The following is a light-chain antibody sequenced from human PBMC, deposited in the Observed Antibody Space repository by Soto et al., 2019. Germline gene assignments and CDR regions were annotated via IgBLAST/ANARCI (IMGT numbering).Light chain of an antibody. CDR2: AAS. J-gene: IGKJ1*01. Sequence: DIQMTQSPSSLSASVEDRVIITCRASQSISNHLNWYQQKPGKAPKLPIFAASSLQSGVPSRFSGSRSGPDFTLTISSLQPEDFATYYCQQSYSSPPTFGQGTKVDNK. CDR3: QQSYSSPPT. CDR1: QSISNH. V-gene: IGKV1-39*01.